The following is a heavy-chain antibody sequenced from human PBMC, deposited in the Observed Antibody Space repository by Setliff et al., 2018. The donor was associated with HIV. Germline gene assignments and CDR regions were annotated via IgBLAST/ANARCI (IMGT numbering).Heavy chain of an antibody. D-gene: IGHD1-20*01. CDR1: EFTLSRDD. CDR3: ARGYNHPDYYYYYYMDV. Sequence: GGSLRLSCAASEFTLSRDDMNWVRQAPGKGLEWVSSISSSSTDIYYADSVKGRFTISRDNAKNSLYLQMNSLRAEDTAVYYCARGYNHPDYYYYYYMDVWGKGTTVTVSS. J-gene: IGHJ6*03. CDR2: ISSSSTDI. V-gene: IGHV3-21*04.